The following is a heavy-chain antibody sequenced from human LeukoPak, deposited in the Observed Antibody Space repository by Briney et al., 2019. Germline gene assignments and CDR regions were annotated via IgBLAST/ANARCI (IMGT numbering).Heavy chain of an antibody. J-gene: IGHJ4*02. D-gene: IGHD6-25*01. CDR1: GGSISSYY. CDR2: IYYSGST. Sequence: PSETLSLTCTVSGGSISSYYWSWIRQPPGMGLEWIGYIYYSGSTNYNPSLKSRVTISVDTSKNQFSLKLSSVTAADTAVYYCARAGGIPASFDYWGQGTLVTVSS. V-gene: IGHV4-59*12. CDR3: ARAGGIPASFDY.